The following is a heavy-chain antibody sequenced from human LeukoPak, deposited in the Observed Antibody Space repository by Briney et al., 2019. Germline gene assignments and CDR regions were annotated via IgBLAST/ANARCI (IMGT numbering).Heavy chain of an antibody. D-gene: IGHD4-11*01. Sequence: GGSLRLSCAASGFTFSTCAMCWVRQAPGKGLEWVSGISGTTSGTYYADSVKGRFTISRDNSKNTLFLQVNSLRAEDTAVYYCAKLTTSWGQGTLVTVSS. J-gene: IGHJ4*02. CDR2: ISGTTSGT. CDR1: GFTFSTCA. V-gene: IGHV3-23*01. CDR3: AKLTTS.